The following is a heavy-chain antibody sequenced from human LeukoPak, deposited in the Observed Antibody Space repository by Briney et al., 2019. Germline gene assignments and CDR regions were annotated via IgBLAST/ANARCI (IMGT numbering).Heavy chain of an antibody. CDR2: IIPIFGTA. CDR3: ARGSGVGATWGDAFDI. CDR1: GGTFSSYA. V-gene: IGHV1-69*13. Sequence: GASVKVSCKASGGTFSSYAISWVRQAPGQGLEWMGGIIPIFGTANYAQKFQGRVTITADESTSTAYMELSSLRSEDTAVYYCARGSGVGATWGDAFDIWGQGTMVTVSS. D-gene: IGHD1-26*01. J-gene: IGHJ3*02.